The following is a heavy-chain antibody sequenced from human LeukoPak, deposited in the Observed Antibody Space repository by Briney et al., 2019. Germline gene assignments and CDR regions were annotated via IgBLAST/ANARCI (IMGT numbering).Heavy chain of an antibody. J-gene: IGHJ4*02. CDR2: IYHSGST. Sequence: SETLSLTCTVSGGSIRSSSHYWGWIRQPPGKGLEWIGSIYHSGSTYYNPSLKSRVTISVDTSKNQFSLKLSSVTAADTAVYYCARRSPLGFFDYWGQGTLVTVSS. D-gene: IGHD7-27*01. CDR3: ARRSPLGFFDY. V-gene: IGHV4-39*07. CDR1: GGSIRSSSHY.